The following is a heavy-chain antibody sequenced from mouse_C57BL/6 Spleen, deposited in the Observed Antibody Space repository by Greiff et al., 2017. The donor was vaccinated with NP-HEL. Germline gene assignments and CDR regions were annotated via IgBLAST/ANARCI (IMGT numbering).Heavy chain of an antibody. CDR3: ARHHGSSPRYFDV. V-gene: IGHV5-9*01. D-gene: IGHD1-1*01. J-gene: IGHJ1*03. Sequence: EVMLVESGGGLVKPGGSLKLSCAASGFTFSSYTMSWVRQTPEKRLEWVATISGGGGNTYYPDSVKGRFTISRDNAKNTLYLQMSSLRSEDTALYYCARHHGSSPRYFDVWGTGTTVTVSS. CDR2: ISGGGGNT. CDR1: GFTFSSYT.